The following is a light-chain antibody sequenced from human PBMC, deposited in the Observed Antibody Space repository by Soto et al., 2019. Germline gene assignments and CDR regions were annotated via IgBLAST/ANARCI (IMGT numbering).Light chain of an antibody. Sequence: VVLTQSPATLSLSPGERATLSCRANQPVSANYLAWYQQKPGQAPRLLIYGASSRATGIPDRFSGSGSGTDFTLTISRLEPEDFAVFSCHQYGSSPFTFGPGTKADIK. CDR2: GAS. V-gene: IGKV3-20*01. CDR1: QPVSANY. CDR3: HQYGSSPFT. J-gene: IGKJ3*01.